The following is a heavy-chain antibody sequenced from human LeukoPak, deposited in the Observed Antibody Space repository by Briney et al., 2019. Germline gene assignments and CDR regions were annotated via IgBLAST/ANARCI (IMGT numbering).Heavy chain of an antibody. D-gene: IGHD2-15*01. CDR3: ARRCGSGGSCHSFDY. V-gene: IGHV3-21*01. CDR2: ISSRSSYI. CDR1: GFTFSSYS. Sequence: GGSLRLSCAASGFTFSSYSMNWVRQAPGKGLEWVSSISSRSSYIYYADSVKGRFTISRDNAKNSLYLQMNSLRAEDTAVYYCARRCGSGGSCHSFDYWGQGTLVTVSS. J-gene: IGHJ4*02.